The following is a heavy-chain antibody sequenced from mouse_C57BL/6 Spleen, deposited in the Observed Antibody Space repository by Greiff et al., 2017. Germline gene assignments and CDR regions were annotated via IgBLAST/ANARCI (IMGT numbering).Heavy chain of an antibody. J-gene: IGHJ3*01. D-gene: IGHD4-1*01. Sequence: DVQLQESGPGLVKPSQSLSLTCSVTGYSITSGYYWNWIRQFPGNKLEWMGYISYDGSNNYNPSLKNRISITRDTSKNQFFLKLNSVTTEDTATYYCARGGDWDWFAYWGQGTLVTVSA. CDR3: ARGGDWDWFAY. CDR2: ISYDGSN. CDR1: GYSITSGYY. V-gene: IGHV3-6*01.